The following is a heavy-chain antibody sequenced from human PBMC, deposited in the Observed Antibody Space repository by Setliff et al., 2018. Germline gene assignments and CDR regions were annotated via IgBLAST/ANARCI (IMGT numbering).Heavy chain of an antibody. CDR3: ARDLGHGGDSDY. D-gene: IGHD2-21*02. J-gene: IGHJ4*02. V-gene: IGHV4-38-2*02. CDR1: GYSISSGHY. Sequence: SETLSLTCPVSGYSISSGHYWGWIRQPPGKGLEWIGSISHSGSTYYNPSLRSRVTISLDTSKNQFSPKLNSVTATDTAVYYCARDLGHGGDSDYWGQGILVTVSS. CDR2: ISHSGST.